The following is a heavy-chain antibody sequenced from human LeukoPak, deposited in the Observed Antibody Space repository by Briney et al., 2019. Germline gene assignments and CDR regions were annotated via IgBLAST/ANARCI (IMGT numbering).Heavy chain of an antibody. J-gene: IGHJ4*02. Sequence: PGGSLRLSCAASGFTFSNAWMNWVRQAPGKGLEWVSSISSSSSYVYYADSVKGRFTISRDNAKNSLYLQMNSLRAEDTAVYYCARDGHDYGGRGFDYWGQGTLVTVSP. CDR1: GFTFSNAW. CDR3: ARDGHDYGGRGFDY. V-gene: IGHV3-21*01. CDR2: ISSSSSYV. D-gene: IGHD4-23*01.